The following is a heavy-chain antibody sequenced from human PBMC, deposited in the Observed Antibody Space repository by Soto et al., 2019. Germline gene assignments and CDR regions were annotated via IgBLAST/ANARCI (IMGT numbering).Heavy chain of an antibody. V-gene: IGHV4-59*12. CDR1: GGSISSYY. Sequence: ASETLSLTCTVSGGSISSYYWSWIRQPPGKGLEWIGYIYYSGSTNYNPSLKSRVTISVDTSKNQFSLKLSSVTAADTAVYYCARGSDIVATRREYYYYGMDVWGQGTTVTVS. D-gene: IGHD5-12*01. CDR3: ARGSDIVATRREYYYYGMDV. J-gene: IGHJ6*02. CDR2: IYYSGST.